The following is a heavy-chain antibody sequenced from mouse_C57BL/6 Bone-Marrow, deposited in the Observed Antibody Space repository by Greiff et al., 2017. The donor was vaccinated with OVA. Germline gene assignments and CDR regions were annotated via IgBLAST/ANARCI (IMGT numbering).Heavy chain of an antibody. Sequence: ESGPGLVKPSQSLSLTCSVTGYSITSGYYWHWIRQFPGNKLEWMGYISYDGSNNYNPSLKNRISITRDTSKNQFFLKLNSVTTEDTATYYCARGYYGSSYGFAYWGQGTLVTVSA. D-gene: IGHD1-1*01. J-gene: IGHJ3*01. V-gene: IGHV3-6*01. CDR3: ARGYYGSSYGFAY. CDR2: ISYDGSN. CDR1: GYSITSGYY.